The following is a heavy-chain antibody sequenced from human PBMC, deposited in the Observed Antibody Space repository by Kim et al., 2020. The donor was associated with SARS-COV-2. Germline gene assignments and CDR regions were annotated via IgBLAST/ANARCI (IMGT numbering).Heavy chain of an antibody. Sequence: GGSLRLSCAASGFTFSSYWMSWVRQAPGKGLEWVANIKQDGSEKYYVDSVKGRFTISRDNAKNSLYLQMNSLRAEDTAVYYCARDQEASGRGGMDVWGQGTTVSVSS. V-gene: IGHV3-7*01. CDR1: GFTFSSYW. CDR2: IKQDGSEK. D-gene: IGHD3-10*01. J-gene: IGHJ6*02. CDR3: ARDQEASGRGGMDV.